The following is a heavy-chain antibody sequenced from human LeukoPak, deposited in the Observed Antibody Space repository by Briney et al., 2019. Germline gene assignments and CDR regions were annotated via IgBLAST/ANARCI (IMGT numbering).Heavy chain of an antibody. CDR1: GFTLSTYY. D-gene: IGHD6-25*01. V-gene: IGHV3-7*01. CDR3: ARDRRAEDTPYNWFDP. Sequence: PRGSLRLSCAASGFTLSTYYMSWVRQAPGKGLEWVANIKQDGTGESYVDSVKGRFTISRDNTKNSLYLQMNSLKVEDTAVYYCARDRRAEDTPYNWFDPWGQGTLVTVSS. J-gene: IGHJ5*02. CDR2: IKQDGTGE.